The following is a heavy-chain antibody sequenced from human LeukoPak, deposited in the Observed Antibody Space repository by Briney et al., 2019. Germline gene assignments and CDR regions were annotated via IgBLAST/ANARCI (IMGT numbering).Heavy chain of an antibody. V-gene: IGHV3-11*01. CDR2: ISSSGSTI. CDR3: ARHQGSGWYQIWFDP. J-gene: IGHJ5*02. D-gene: IGHD6-19*01. Sequence: GGSLRLSCAASGFTVSCYYMSWIRQAPGKGLEWVSYISSSGSTIYYADSVKGRFTISRDNAKNSLYLQMNSLRAEDTAVYYCARHQGSGWYQIWFDPWGQGTLVTVSS. CDR1: GFTVSCYY.